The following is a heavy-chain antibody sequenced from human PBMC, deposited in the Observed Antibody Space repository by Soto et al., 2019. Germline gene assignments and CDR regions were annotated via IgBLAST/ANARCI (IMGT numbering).Heavy chain of an antibody. CDR1: GFPFSSYW. CDR3: AKSRGKLTSELEYSYGYAHDC. CDR2: TKYDGSKK. J-gene: IGHJ4*02. D-gene: IGHD5-18*01. V-gene: IGHV3-7*02. Sequence: GGSLRLSCAASGFPFSSYWMRWVRQAPGKGLEWVAITKYDGSKKYYADSVKGRFTISRDNSKNTLYLQMNSLRPEDTAVYYCAKSRGKLTSELEYSYGYAHDCWGQGPLVTVSS.